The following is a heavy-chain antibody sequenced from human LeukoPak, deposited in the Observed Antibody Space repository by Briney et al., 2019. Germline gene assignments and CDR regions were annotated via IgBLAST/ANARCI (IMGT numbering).Heavy chain of an antibody. CDR3: ARGGTSGYSSTRHFWGGNYYFDY. J-gene: IGHJ4*02. CDR2: INQDGSEK. CDR1: GFTFSNYW. Sequence: GGSLRLSCAAFGFTFSNYWMSWVRQAPGQGLEWVANINQDGSEKYYLDSAKGRFTISRDNARNSLYLQVNSLRAEDTAVYYCARGGTSGYSSTRHFWGGNYYFDYWGQGSLVTVSS. D-gene: IGHD2-2*01. V-gene: IGHV3-7*01.